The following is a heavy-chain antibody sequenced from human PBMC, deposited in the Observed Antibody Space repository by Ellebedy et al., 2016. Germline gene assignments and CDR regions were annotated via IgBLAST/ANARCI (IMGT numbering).Heavy chain of an antibody. CDR3: ARITWYSSGWGWFDY. CDR1: GGSISSVGHY. Sequence: SETLSLTCSVSGGSISSVGHYWSWVRQHTGKGLAWIGYIYYSGSTYYNPSLKRRVTISADTSEVQFSLKLNSVTAADTAVYYRARITWYSSGWGWFDYWGLGALVTVTS. D-gene: IGHD6-19*01. J-gene: IGHJ4*02. V-gene: IGHV4-31*03. CDR2: IYYSGST.